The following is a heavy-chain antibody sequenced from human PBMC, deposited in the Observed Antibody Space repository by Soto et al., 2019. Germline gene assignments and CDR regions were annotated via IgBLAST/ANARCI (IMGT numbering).Heavy chain of an antibody. V-gene: IGHV1-18*01. CDR2: INPNNGNT. CDR1: GYIFTTNG. Sequence: ASVKVSCKASGYIFTTNGLSWVRQAPGQGLEWMGWINPNNGNTVYAQKFQGRGTMTIDTSTSTAYMELGGLRSDDTAVYYCARGYCSGGICPIDYWGQGTPVTVSS. J-gene: IGHJ4*02. CDR3: ARGYCSGGICPIDY. D-gene: IGHD2-15*01.